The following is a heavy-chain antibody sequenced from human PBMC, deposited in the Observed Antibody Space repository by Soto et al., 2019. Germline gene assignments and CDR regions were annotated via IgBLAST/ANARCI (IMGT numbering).Heavy chain of an antibody. Sequence: ASVKVSCKASGYTFTSYGISWVRQAPGQGLEWMGWISAYNGNTNYAHKLQGRVTMTTDTSTSTAYMELRSLRSDDTAVYYCARDLSSGWYGSVLDYWGQGTLVTVSS. CDR3: ARDLSSGWYGSVLDY. J-gene: IGHJ4*02. CDR1: GYTFTSYG. CDR2: ISAYNGNT. D-gene: IGHD6-19*01. V-gene: IGHV1-18*01.